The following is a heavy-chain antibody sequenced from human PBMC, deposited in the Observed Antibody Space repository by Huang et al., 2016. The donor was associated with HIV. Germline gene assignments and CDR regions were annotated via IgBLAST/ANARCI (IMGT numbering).Heavy chain of an antibody. CDR1: GGTFSKYA. V-gene: IGHV1-69*13. CDR2: IIPMLGTP. J-gene: IGHJ4*02. CDR3: ARGQLGSYGDYDVLY. Sequence: QVQLVQSGAEVKTPGSSVKVSCKASGGTFSKYAISWVRQAPGQGLEWRGGIIPMLGTPSYARKFQGRVTITADDSTSTTYVEVSSLRSEDTALYYCARGQLGSYGDYDVLYWGQGTLVTVSS. D-gene: IGHD4-17*01.